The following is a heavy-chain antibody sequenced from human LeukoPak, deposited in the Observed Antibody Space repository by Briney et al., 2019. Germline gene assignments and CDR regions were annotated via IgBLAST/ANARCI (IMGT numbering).Heavy chain of an antibody. Sequence: GGSLRLACAASGFTFSDYYMSWVRQAPGKGLECVSYISSSGSTIYYAASVKGRFTISRDNAKNSLYLKMNRLRAEDTAVYYCAREKYYYDLFDYWGQGTLVTVSS. D-gene: IGHD3-22*01. V-gene: IGHV3-11*04. CDR1: GFTFSDYY. CDR2: ISSSGSTI. J-gene: IGHJ4*02. CDR3: AREKYYYDLFDY.